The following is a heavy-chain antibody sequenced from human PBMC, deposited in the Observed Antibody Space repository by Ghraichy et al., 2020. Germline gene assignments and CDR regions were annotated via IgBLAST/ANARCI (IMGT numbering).Heavy chain of an antibody. CDR2: ISGSGGST. CDR1: GFTFSSYA. CDR3: AKDRGDAFDI. V-gene: IGHV3-23*01. Sequence: GESLNISCAASGFTFSSYAMSWVRQAPGKGLEWVSAISGSGGSTYYADSVKGRFTISRDNSKNTLYLQMNSLRAEDTAVYYCAKDRGDAFDIWGQGTMVTVSS. J-gene: IGHJ3*02.